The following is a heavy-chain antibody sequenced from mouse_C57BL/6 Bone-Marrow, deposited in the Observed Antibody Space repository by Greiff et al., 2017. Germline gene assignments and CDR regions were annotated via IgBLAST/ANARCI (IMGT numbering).Heavy chain of an antibody. D-gene: IGHD2-1*01. CDR1: GYAFSSSW. V-gene: IGHV1-82*01. J-gene: IGHJ3*01. CDR2: IYPGDGDT. CDR3: ASRLRFAY. Sequence: VQLQQPGPELVKPGASVKISCKASGYAFSSSWMNWVKQRPGKGLEWIGRIYPGDGDTNYNGKFKGKATLTAAKSASTAYMQLSSLTSEDSAVYFCASRLRFAYWGQGTLVTVSA.